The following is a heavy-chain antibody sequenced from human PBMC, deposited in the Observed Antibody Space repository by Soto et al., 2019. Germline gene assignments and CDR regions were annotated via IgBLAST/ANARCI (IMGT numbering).Heavy chain of an antibody. CDR3: ARGDIVVVPAAMPLYYYGMDV. CDR2: ISYDGSNK. J-gene: IGHJ6*02. V-gene: IGHV3-30-3*01. CDR1: GFTFSSYA. D-gene: IGHD2-2*01. Sequence: GGSLRLSCAASGFTFSSYAMHWVRQAPGKGLEWVAVISYDGSNKYYADSVKGRFTISRDNSKNTLYLQMNSLRAEDTAVYYCARGDIVVVPAAMPLYYYGMDVWGQGTTVTVSS.